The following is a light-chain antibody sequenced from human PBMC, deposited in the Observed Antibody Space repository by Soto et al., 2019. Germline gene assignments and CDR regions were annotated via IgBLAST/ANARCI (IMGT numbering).Light chain of an antibody. CDR3: SSWTSSTTQV. V-gene: IGLV2-14*01. Sequence: QSALTQPASGSGSPGQSITISCTGTSSDVGGYNFVSWYQQHPGKAPKLRIYEVNNRPSGVSNRFSGSKSGNTASLTISGLQAEDDADYYCSSWTSSTTQVLGGGTKLTVL. CDR1: SSDVGGYNF. J-gene: IGLJ3*02. CDR2: EVN.